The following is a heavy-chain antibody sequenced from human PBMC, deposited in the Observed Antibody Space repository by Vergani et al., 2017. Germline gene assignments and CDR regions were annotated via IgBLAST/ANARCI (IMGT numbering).Heavy chain of an antibody. CDR3: TTDPSLPLXDSSGYYYRDAFDI. D-gene: IGHD3-22*01. J-gene: IGHJ3*02. V-gene: IGHV3-15*01. Sequence: EVQLVESGGGLVKPGGSLRHSCAASGFTFSNAWMSWVRQAPGKGLEWVGRIKSKTDGGTTDYAAPVKGRFTISRDDSKNTLYLQMNSLKTEDTAVYYCTTDPSLPLXDSSGYYYRDAFDIWGQGTMVTVSS. CDR1: GFTFSNAW. CDR2: IKSKTDGGTT.